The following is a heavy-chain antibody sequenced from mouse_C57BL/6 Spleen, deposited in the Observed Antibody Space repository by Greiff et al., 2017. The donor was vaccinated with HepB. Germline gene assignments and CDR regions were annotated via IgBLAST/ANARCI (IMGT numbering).Heavy chain of an antibody. V-gene: IGHV1-82*01. CDR3: AREGSTMITTFFDY. Sequence: QVQLKQSGPELVKPGASVKISCKASGYAFSSSWMNWVKQRPGKGLEWIGRIYPGDGDTNYNGKFKGKATLTADKSSSTAYMQLSSLTSEDSAVYFCAREGSTMITTFFDYWGQGTTLTVSS. J-gene: IGHJ2*01. CDR1: GYAFSSSW. D-gene: IGHD2-4*01. CDR2: IYPGDGDT.